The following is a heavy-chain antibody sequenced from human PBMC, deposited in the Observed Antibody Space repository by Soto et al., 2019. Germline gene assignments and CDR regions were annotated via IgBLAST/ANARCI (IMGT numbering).Heavy chain of an antibody. D-gene: IGHD4-4*01. CDR2: ISYDGSNK. J-gene: IGHJ2*01. Sequence: QVQLVESGGGVVQPGRSLRLSCAASGFTFSSYALHWVLQAPGKWLEWVAVISYDGSNKYYADSVKCRFTLSRDNSKNALYLQMNSLRAEDTAVYYCARPLWRDDYKWGYFYLWGRGTLVTVSS. CDR3: ARPLWRDDYKWGYFYL. V-gene: IGHV3-30-3*01. CDR1: GFTFSSYA.